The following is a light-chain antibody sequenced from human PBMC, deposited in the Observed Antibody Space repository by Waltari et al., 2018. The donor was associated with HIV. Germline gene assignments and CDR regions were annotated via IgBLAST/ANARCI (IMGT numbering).Light chain of an antibody. Sequence: QSVLTQPASVSGAPGHSITISCTGTASDFGDYNYVHWYQQLPGKAPKLVIYDVTQRPSGISHRFSGSRSGTTASLTISGLQAEDEADYYCSSYARNSPWLFGGGTKLTVL. CDR2: DVT. V-gene: IGLV2-14*03. CDR1: ASDFGDYNY. J-gene: IGLJ2*01. CDR3: SSYARNSPWL.